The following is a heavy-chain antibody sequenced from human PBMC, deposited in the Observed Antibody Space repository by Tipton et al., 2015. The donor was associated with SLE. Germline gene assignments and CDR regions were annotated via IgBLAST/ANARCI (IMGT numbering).Heavy chain of an antibody. J-gene: IGHJ4*02. CDR2: ISWDGTDT. Sequence: SLRLSCVASGFTFEDFPMHWVRQAPGKGLEWVSLISWDGTDTQYTDSVKGRFTISRDNTKNSLHLEMNSLTTEDAGLYYCSKYRYALEAFDYWGQGTLVAVSS. CDR3: SKYRYALEAFDY. D-gene: IGHD5-18*01. V-gene: IGHV3-43*01. CDR1: GFTFEDFP.